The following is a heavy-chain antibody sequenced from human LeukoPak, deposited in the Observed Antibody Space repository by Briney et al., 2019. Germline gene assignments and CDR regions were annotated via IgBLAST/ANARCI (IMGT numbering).Heavy chain of an antibody. CDR2: ISGSGGTA. D-gene: IGHD3-22*01. J-gene: IGHJ4*02. Sequence: GGSLRLSCAASGFIFRSYAMSWVRQAPGKGLEWVSAISGSGGTAYYADSVKGRFTISRDNSKNTLYLQMNSLRAEDTAVYYCAKKGYYDGSGYYMYYFDHWGQGTLVTVSS. V-gene: IGHV3-23*01. CDR1: GFIFRSYA. CDR3: AKKGYYDGSGYYMYYFDH.